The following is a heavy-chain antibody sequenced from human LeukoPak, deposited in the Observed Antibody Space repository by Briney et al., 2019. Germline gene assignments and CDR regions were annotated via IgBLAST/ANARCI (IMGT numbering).Heavy chain of an antibody. CDR2: FDPEDGET. V-gene: IGHV1-24*01. CDR1: GYTLTELS. Sequence: GASVNVSCKVSGYTLTELSMHWVRQAPGEGLERMGGFDPEDGETIYAQKFQGRVTMTEDTSTDTAYMELSSLRSEDTAVYYCATDYYYDSSGYRSFDYWGQGTLVTVSS. CDR3: ATDYYYDSSGYRSFDY. D-gene: IGHD3-22*01. J-gene: IGHJ4*02.